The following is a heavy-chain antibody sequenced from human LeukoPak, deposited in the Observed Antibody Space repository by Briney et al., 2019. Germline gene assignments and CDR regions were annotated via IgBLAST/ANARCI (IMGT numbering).Heavy chain of an antibody. CDR2: ISSNGGST. J-gene: IGHJ4*02. V-gene: IGHV3-64D*06. D-gene: IGHD4-17*01. CDR3: VNGEGDYGDHGFDY. CDR1: GFTFCSYA. Sequence: GGSLRLSCSASGFTFCSYAMHWVRQAPGKGLEYVSAISSNGGSTYYADSVKGRFTISRDNSKNTLYLQMSSLRAEDTAVYYCVNGEGDYGDHGFDYWGQGTLVTVSS.